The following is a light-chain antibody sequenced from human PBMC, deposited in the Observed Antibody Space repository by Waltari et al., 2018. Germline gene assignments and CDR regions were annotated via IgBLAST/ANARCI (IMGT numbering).Light chain of an antibody. CDR2: DAS. Sequence: EIVLTQSPATLSLSPGERATLSCMASQSIGSYLAWYQQKPGLASRLLIYDASNRATGIPARFSGSGSGTDFTLTISSLEPEDFAVYYCQHRSNWPPSFGQGTKVEIE. J-gene: IGKJ2*01. CDR1: QSIGSY. V-gene: IGKV3-11*01. CDR3: QHRSNWPPS.